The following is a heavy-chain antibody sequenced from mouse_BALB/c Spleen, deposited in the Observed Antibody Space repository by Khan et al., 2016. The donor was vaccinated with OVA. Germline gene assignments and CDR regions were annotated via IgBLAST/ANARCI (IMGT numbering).Heavy chain of an antibody. CDR1: GYSITSDYA. CDR3: ASVHGGDFDY. Sequence: EVQLQESGPGLVKPSQSLSLTCTVTGYSITSDYAWNWIRQFPGNKLEWLGYISYSGNTKYNPSLKSRISVTRDTSKNQFFLELNSVTTEDTATYYCASVHGGDFDYWGQGTTLTVSS. J-gene: IGHJ2*01. CDR2: ISYSGNT. V-gene: IGHV3-2*02.